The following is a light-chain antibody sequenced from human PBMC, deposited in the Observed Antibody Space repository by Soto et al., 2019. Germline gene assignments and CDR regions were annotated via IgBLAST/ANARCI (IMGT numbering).Light chain of an antibody. Sequence: QSALTQPPSVSGAPGQRVTISCTGSSSNIGAGYDVHWYQQLPGTAPKLLIYGNSNRPSGVPDRFSGSKSGTSASLAITGLQAEDEADYYCQSYDSRLGGYVFGTGTKLTVL. CDR3: QSYDSRLGGYV. V-gene: IGLV1-40*01. J-gene: IGLJ1*01. CDR1: SSNIGAGYD. CDR2: GNS.